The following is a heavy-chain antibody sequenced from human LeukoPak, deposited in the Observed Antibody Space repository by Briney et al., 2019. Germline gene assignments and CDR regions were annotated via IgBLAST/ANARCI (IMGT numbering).Heavy chain of an antibody. Sequence: SQTLSLTCTVPGGSISSGRYYWSWIRQPAVKGLEWIGRIYTSGSTNYNPALKSRVTISVHTSKNQFSLKLSSVTAADTAVYYCARGYCSSTSCPFYVPTYYYYHYMDVWGKGTTVTVSS. CDR2: IYTSGST. V-gene: IGHV4-61*02. D-gene: IGHD2-2*01. CDR1: GGSISSGRYY. J-gene: IGHJ6*03. CDR3: ARGYCSSTSCPFYVPTYYYYHYMDV.